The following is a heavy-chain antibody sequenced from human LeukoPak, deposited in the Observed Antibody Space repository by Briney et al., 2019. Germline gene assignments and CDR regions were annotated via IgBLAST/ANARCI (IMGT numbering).Heavy chain of an antibody. CDR2: IYHSGST. J-gene: IGHJ4*02. V-gene: IGHV4-59*12. Sequence: SETLSLTCTVSGGSISSYYWSWIRQPPGKGLEWIGYIYHSGSTYYNPSLKSRVTISVDRSKNQFSLKLSSVTAADTAVYYCARGSYGSGSYSGLDYWGQGTLVTVSS. CDR1: GGSISSYY. CDR3: ARGSYGSGSYSGLDY. D-gene: IGHD3-10*01.